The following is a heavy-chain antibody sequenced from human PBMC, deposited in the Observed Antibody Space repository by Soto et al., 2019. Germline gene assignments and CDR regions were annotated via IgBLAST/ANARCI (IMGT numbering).Heavy chain of an antibody. CDR3: ARDEKHKRNYMGRPAANPLGY. CDR1: GFTFSSYG. J-gene: IGHJ4*02. V-gene: IGHV3-33*01. Sequence: GESLKISCAASGFTFSSYGMHWVRQAPGKGLEWVAVIWYDGSNKYYADSVKGRFTISRDNSKNTLYLQMNSLRAEDTAEYYCARDEKHKRNYMGRPAANPLGYWGQGTLVTVSS. D-gene: IGHD1-7*01. CDR2: IWYDGSNK.